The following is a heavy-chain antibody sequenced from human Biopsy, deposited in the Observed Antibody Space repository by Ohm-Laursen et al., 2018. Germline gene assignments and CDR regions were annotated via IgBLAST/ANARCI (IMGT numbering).Heavy chain of an antibody. CDR2: VHHDGRA. CDR3: AGFIVPSLHCSNGVCPIRWFDP. J-gene: IGHJ5*02. Sequence: TLSLTCAVYGGTYSGYYWSWIRQPPGKGLEWIGDVHHDGRANYNPSLKSRVTISGDMSKKQFSLKLSGVTAADTAVHYCAGFIVPSLHCSNGVCPIRWFDPWGQGTLVTVFS. D-gene: IGHD2-2*01. CDR1: GGTYSGYY. V-gene: IGHV4-34*08.